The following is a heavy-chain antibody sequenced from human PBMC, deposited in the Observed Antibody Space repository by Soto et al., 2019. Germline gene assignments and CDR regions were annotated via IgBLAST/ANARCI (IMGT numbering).Heavy chain of an antibody. CDR2: INHSGST. J-gene: IGHJ6*02. D-gene: IGHD1-26*01. V-gene: IGHV4-34*01. CDR3: ARAGASSGAYYYYYYGMDV. CDR1: GGSFSGYY. Sequence: SETLSLTCAVYGGSFSGYYWSWIRQPPGKGLEWIGEINHSGSTNYNPSLKSRVTISVDTSKNQFSLKLSSVTAADTAVYYCARAGASSGAYYYYYYGMDVWGQGTTVTVSS.